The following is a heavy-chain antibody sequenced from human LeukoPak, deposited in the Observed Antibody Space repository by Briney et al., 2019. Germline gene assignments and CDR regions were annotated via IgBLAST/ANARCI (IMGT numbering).Heavy chain of an antibody. J-gene: IGHJ6*03. Sequence: ASVKVSCKASGYAFTSYDINWVRQATGQGLEWMGWMNPNSGNTGYAQKFQGRVTITSNTAISTAYMELSSLRSEDTAVYYCARGAGEVRPIRFLEWPQTQKYYMDVWGKGTTVTVSS. CDR3: ARGAGEVRPIRFLEWPQTQKYYMDV. CDR2: MNPNSGNT. D-gene: IGHD3-3*01. CDR1: GYAFTSYD. V-gene: IGHV1-8*03.